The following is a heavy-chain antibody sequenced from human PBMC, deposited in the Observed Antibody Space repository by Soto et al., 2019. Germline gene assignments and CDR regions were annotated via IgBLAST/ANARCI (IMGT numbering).Heavy chain of an antibody. Sequence: HPGGSLRLSCAASGFTFSSYAMSWVRQAPGKGLEWVSAISGSGGSTYYADSVKGRFTISRDNSKNTLYLQMNSLRAADTAVYYCARRISGGSAGDWFDPWGQGTLVTVSS. CDR2: ISGSGGST. D-gene: IGHD5-12*01. CDR1: GFTFSSYA. V-gene: IGHV3-23*01. J-gene: IGHJ5*02. CDR3: ARRISGGSAGDWFDP.